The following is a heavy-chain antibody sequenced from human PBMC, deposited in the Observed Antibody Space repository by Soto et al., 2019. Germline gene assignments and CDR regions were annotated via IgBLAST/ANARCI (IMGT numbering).Heavy chain of an antibody. CDR2: IIPIFGTA. J-gene: IGHJ4*02. V-gene: IGHV1-69*01. D-gene: IGHD2-15*01. CDR1: GGTFSSYA. CDR3: ARGVPSWYCSGGSCYAEY. Sequence: QVQLVQSGAEVKKPGSSVKVSCKASGGTFSSYAISWVRQAPGQGLEWMGGIIPIFGTANYAQKFQGRVTITADESTSTAYMELSSLRSEDTAVYYCARGVPSWYCSGGSCYAEYWGQGTLVTVSS.